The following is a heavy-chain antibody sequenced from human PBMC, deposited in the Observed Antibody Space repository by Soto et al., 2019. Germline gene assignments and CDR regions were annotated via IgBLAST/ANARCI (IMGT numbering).Heavy chain of an antibody. V-gene: IGHV4-34*01. J-gene: IGHJ4*02. CDR3: ARGGTPLTFGGVIVIGYFDY. D-gene: IGHD3-16*02. CDR1: GGSFSVYY. Sequence: SETLSLTCAVYGGSFSVYYWSWIRHPPGKGLEWIGEINHSGSTNYNPSLKSRVTISVDTSKNQFSLKLSSVTAADTAVYYCARGGTPLTFGGVIVIGYFDYWGQGTLVTVSS. CDR2: INHSGST.